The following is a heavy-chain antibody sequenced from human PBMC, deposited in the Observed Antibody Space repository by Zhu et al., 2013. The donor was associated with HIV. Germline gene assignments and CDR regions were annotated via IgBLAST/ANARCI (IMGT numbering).Heavy chain of an antibody. CDR3: ARDPVASNWGSDAFDI. J-gene: IGHJ3*02. CDR1: GYTFTSYY. Sequence: QVQLVQSGAEVKKPGASVKVSCKASGYTFTSYYMHWVRQAPGQGLEWMGIINPSGGSTSYAQKFQGRVTMTRDTSTSTVYMELSSLRSEDTAVYYCARDPVASNWGSDAFDIWGQGTMVTVSS. CDR2: INPSGGST. D-gene: IGHD7-27*01. V-gene: IGHV1-46*01.